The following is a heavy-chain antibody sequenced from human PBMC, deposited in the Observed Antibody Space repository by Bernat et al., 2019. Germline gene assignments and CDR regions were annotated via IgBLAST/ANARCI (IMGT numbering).Heavy chain of an antibody. D-gene: IGHD3-10*01. Sequence: EVQLVESGGGLVQPGGSLRLSCAASGFTFSSYWMHWVRQAPGKGLVWVSRINSDGSSTSYADSVKGRFTISRDNAKNTLYLQMNSLRAEGTAVYYCARVTAGYYYYYGMDVWGQGTTVTVSS. J-gene: IGHJ6*02. V-gene: IGHV3-74*01. CDR2: INSDGSST. CDR3: ARVTAGYYYYYGMDV. CDR1: GFTFSSYW.